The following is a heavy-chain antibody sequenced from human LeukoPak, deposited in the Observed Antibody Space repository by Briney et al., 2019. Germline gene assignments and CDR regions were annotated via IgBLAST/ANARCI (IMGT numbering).Heavy chain of an antibody. D-gene: IGHD6-13*01. CDR3: ARFSEPGIAAADWFDP. Sequence: PSVKLSCKPSGYTFTGYYMHWVRQAPGQGLEWMGWINPNSGGTNYAQKFQGRVTMTRDTSISTAYMELSRLRSDDTAVYYCARFSEPGIAAADWFDPWGQGTLVTVSS. V-gene: IGHV1-2*02. CDR2: INPNSGGT. CDR1: GYTFTGYY. J-gene: IGHJ5*02.